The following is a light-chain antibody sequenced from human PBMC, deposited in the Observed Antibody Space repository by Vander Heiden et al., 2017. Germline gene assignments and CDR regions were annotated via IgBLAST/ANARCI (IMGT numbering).Light chain of an antibody. J-gene: IGKJ4*01. CDR3: QQYGSS. Sequence: ELALTQSPGTLSLSPGERATLSCRASQSVSSSYLAWYQQKPGQAPRLLIYGASSRATGIPDRFSGSGSGTDFTLTISRLEPEDFAVYYCQQYGSSFGGGTKVEIK. V-gene: IGKV3-20*01. CDR2: GAS. CDR1: QSVSSSY.